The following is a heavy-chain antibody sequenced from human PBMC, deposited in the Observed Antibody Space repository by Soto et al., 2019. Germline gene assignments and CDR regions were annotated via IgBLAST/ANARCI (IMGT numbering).Heavy chain of an antibody. J-gene: IGHJ4*02. Sequence: NPSETLSLTCAVYGGSFSGYYWSWIRQPPGKGLEWIGEINHSGSTNYNPSLKSRVTISVDTSKNQFSLKLSSVTAADTAVYYCARAVFYDSSGYYRLFDYWGQGTLVTVSS. V-gene: IGHV4-34*01. D-gene: IGHD3-22*01. CDR3: ARAVFYDSSGYYRLFDY. CDR2: INHSGST. CDR1: GGSFSGYY.